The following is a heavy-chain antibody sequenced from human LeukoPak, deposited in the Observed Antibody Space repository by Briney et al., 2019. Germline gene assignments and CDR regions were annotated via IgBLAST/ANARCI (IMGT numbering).Heavy chain of an antibody. CDR1: GFSFSSYA. J-gene: IGHJ3*02. D-gene: IGHD6-13*01. CDR2: ISGSGGTT. Sequence: GGSLRLSCAASGFSFSSYAMSWVRQAPGKGLEWVSGISGSGGTTYYADSVKGRFTISRDKSKNTLYLQVNSLRAEDTAVYYCARGVYAFDIWGQGTMVTVSS. V-gene: IGHV3-23*01. CDR3: ARGVYAFDI.